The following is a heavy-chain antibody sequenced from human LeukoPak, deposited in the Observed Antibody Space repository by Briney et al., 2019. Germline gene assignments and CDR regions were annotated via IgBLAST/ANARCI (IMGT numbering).Heavy chain of an antibody. V-gene: IGHV4-31*03. CDR1: GGSISSGGYY. CDR2: IYYSGST. Sequence: SETLSLTCTVSGGSISSGGYYWSWIRQHPGKSLEWIGYIYYSGSTYYNPSLKSRVTISVDTSKNQFSLKLSSVTAADTAVYYCARVGYSGYDPLFDYWGQGTLVTVSS. CDR3: ARVGYSGYDPLFDY. D-gene: IGHD5-12*01. J-gene: IGHJ4*02.